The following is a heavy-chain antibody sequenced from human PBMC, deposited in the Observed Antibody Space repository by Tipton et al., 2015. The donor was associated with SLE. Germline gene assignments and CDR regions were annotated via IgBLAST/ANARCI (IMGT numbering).Heavy chain of an antibody. Sequence: QSGPEVKKPGSSVKVSCKASGYTFTSYDINWVRQATGQGLEWMGWMNPNSGNTGYAQKFQGRVTMTRNTSISTAYMELSSLRSEDTAVYYCARGAVVPAASPLYYYGMDVWGQGTTVTVSS. J-gene: IGHJ6*02. CDR2: MNPNSGNT. D-gene: IGHD2-2*01. CDR3: ARGAVVPAASPLYYYGMDV. V-gene: IGHV1-8*01. CDR1: GYTFTSYD.